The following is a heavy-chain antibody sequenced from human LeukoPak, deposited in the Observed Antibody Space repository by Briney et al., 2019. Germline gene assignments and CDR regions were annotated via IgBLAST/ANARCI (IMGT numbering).Heavy chain of an antibody. D-gene: IGHD1-14*01. V-gene: IGHV3-30*02. CDR3: ARETIATDSYYFDY. CDR1: GFTFSGYG. CDR2: VRYVSSNK. Sequence: TGGSLRLSCAASGFTFSGYGMHWVRQAPGKGLEWVAFVRYVSSNKYYADSVKGRFTVSRDNSKNTLYLQMNSLRAEDTAVYYCARETIATDSYYFDYWGQGTLVTVSS. J-gene: IGHJ4*02.